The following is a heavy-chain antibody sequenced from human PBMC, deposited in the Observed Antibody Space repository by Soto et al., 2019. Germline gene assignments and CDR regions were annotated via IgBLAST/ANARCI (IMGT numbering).Heavy chain of an antibody. V-gene: IGHV1-69*01. Sequence: QVQLVQSGAEVKKTWSSVKVSCKASGGTFSSYALSWVLQSPGQVREGMGCIIPIFGTANYAQKVQGRGPFTVDETTSTGNLESGSLRPEDTAVYYCARRWDYDFLLGYSTDYYSDGMDLWGQGTTVTVSS. CDR2: IIPIFGTA. J-gene: IGHJ6*02. CDR3: ARRWDYDFLLGYSTDYYSDGMDL. CDR1: GGTFSSYA. D-gene: IGHD3-9*01.